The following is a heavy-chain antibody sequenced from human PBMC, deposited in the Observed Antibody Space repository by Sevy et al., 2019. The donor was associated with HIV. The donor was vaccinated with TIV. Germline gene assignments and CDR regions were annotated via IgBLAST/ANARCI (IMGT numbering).Heavy chain of an antibody. V-gene: IGHV3-23*01. CDR2: IGASGVAT. Sequence: GGSLRLSCAASGFTFGAYAMNWVRQAPGEGLEWVSGIGASGVATYYADSVKGRFTVSRENSNNTLFLQRNSLRVEDTAIYYCARRRVTAGDYVGLDPWGQGTLVTVSS. D-gene: IGHD4-17*01. CDR3: ARRRVTAGDYVGLDP. J-gene: IGHJ5*02. CDR1: GFTFGAYA.